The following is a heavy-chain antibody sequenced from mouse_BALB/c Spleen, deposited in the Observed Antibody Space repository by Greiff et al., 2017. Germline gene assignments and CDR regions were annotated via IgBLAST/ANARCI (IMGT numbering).Heavy chain of an antibody. CDR1: GFTFSSFG. CDR2: ISSGSSTI. Sequence: EVQLVESGGGLVQPGGSRKLSCAASGFTFSSFGMHWVRQAPEKGLEWVAYISSGSSTIYYADTVKGRFTISRDNPKNTLFLQMTSLRSEDTAMYYCARGVLDYWGQGTTLTVSS. CDR3: ARGVLDY. V-gene: IGHV5-17*02. J-gene: IGHJ2*01.